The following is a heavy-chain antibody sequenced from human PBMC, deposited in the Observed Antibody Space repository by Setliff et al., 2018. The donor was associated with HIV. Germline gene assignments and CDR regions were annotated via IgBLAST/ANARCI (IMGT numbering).Heavy chain of an antibody. V-gene: IGHV4-38-2*02. CDR3: ASSGYSLYYYYGMDV. CDR2: IDASANT. D-gene: IGHD1-26*01. Sequence: LSLTCTVSGSSISSNYYWAWIRQAPGKGLEWIGCIDASANTYYIPSLKSRATISIDTSKNQLSLKLRSVTAADTAVYYCASSGYSLYYYYGMDVWGQGTTVTVSS. J-gene: IGHJ6*02. CDR1: GSSISSNYY.